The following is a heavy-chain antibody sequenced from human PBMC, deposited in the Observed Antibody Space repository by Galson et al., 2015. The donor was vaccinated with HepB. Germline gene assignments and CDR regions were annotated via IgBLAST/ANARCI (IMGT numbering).Heavy chain of an antibody. V-gene: IGHV3-66*02. J-gene: IGHJ3*02. Sequence: SLRLSCAASGFTVSSYYMSWVRQAPGKGLEWVSVIYSGGSTYYADSVKGRFNISRDNSKNTLYLQMNSLRAEDTAVYYCARDQVWFGGAFDIWGQGKMVTVSS. CDR1: GFTVSSYY. CDR2: IYSGGST. CDR3: ARDQVWFGGAFDI. D-gene: IGHD3-10*01.